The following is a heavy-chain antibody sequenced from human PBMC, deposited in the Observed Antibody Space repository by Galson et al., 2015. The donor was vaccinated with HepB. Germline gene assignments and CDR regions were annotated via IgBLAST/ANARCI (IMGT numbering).Heavy chain of an antibody. CDR1: GYTFTNYG. J-gene: IGHJ2*01. CDR2: ISAYNGNT. Sequence: SVKVSCKGSGYTFTNYGISWVRQAPGQGLEWMGWISAYNGNTNYAQKLQGRVTMTRDTSTSTAYMELRSLRSDDTAVYYCARVPTAIGDWYFDLWGRGTLVTVSS. V-gene: IGHV1-18*01. D-gene: IGHD2/OR15-2a*01. CDR3: ARVPTAIGDWYFDL.